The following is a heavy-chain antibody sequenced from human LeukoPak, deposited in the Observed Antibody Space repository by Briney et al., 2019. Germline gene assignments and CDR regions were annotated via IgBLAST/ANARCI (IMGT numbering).Heavy chain of an antibody. J-gene: IGHJ4*02. D-gene: IGHD4-17*01. CDR2: IIPIFGTA. V-gene: IGHV1-69*05. CDR3: ARLGTSGDYALDY. Sequence: SVKVSXKASGGTFSSYAISWVRQAPGQGLEWMGGIIPIFGTANYAQKFQGRVTITTDESTSTAYMELSSLRSEDTAVYYCARLGTSGDYALDYWGQGTLVTVSS. CDR1: GGTFSSYA.